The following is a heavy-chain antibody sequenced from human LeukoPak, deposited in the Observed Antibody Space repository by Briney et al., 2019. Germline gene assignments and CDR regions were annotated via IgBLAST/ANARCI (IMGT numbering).Heavy chain of an antibody. CDR1: GFTFSSYS. D-gene: IGHD3-10*01. V-gene: IGHV3-48*04. CDR2: ISSSSSTI. J-gene: IGHJ4*02. Sequence: PGGSLRLSCASSGFTFSSYSMNWVRQAPGKGLEWVSYISSSSSTIYYADSVKGRFTISRDNAKNSLYLQMNSLRAEDTAVYYCARVGGSDNFDFWGQGTLVTVSS. CDR3: ARVGGSDNFDF.